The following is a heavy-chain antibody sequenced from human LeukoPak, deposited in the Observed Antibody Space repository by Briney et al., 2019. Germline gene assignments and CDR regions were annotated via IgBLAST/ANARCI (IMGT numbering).Heavy chain of an antibody. V-gene: IGHV1-18*01. CDR1: GYTFTSYG. D-gene: IGHD3-9*01. CDR2: ISAYNGNT. CDR3: LLTISPGGYSGMDV. J-gene: IGHJ6*02. Sequence: GASVKVSCKASGYTFTSYGISWGRQAPGERRGWRGWISAYNGNTTYPQQHQGRVTMTTATPTTTAYMELTSLRSNATAVYYCLLTISPGGYSGMDVWGQGTTVTASS.